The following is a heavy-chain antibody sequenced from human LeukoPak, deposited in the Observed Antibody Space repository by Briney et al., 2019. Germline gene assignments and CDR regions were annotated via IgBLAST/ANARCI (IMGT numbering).Heavy chain of an antibody. J-gene: IGHJ4*02. Sequence: GGSLRLSCAASGFTFSSYAMSWVRQAPGKGLEWVSAISGSGGSTYYADSVKGRFTISRDNSKNTLYLQMNSLRAEDTAAYYCAKTIAVAGRTLPKYYFDYWGQGTLVTVSS. CDR2: ISGSGGST. CDR1: GFTFSSYA. V-gene: IGHV3-23*01. D-gene: IGHD6-19*01. CDR3: AKTIAVAGRTLPKYYFDY.